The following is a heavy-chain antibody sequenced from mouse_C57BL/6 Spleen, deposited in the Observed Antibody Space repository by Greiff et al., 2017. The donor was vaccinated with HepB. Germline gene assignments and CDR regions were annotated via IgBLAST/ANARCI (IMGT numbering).Heavy chain of an antibody. CDR2: IYPGDGDT. V-gene: IGHV1-80*01. CDR1: GYAFSSYW. CDR3: ARGDYYSNSFDY. J-gene: IGHJ2*01. D-gene: IGHD2-5*01. Sequence: QVQLQQSGAELVKPGASVKISCKASGYAFSSYWMNWVKQRPGKGLEWIGQIYPGDGDTNYNGKFKGKATLTADKSSSTAYMQLSSLTSEDSAVYFCARGDYYSNSFDYWGQGTTLTVSS.